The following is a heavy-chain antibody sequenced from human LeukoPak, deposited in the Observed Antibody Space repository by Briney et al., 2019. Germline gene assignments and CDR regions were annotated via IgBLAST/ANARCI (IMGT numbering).Heavy chain of an antibody. CDR3: ARGGSITIFGVVPEPLDY. CDR2: INPSGGST. V-gene: IGHV1-46*01. Sequence: GASVKVSCKASGYTFTSYYMHWVRQAPGQGLEWMGIINPSGGSTSYAQKFQGRATMTRDTSTSTVYMELSSLRSEDTAVYYCARGGSITIFGVVPEPLDYWGQGTLVTVSS. D-gene: IGHD3-3*01. CDR1: GYTFTSYY. J-gene: IGHJ4*02.